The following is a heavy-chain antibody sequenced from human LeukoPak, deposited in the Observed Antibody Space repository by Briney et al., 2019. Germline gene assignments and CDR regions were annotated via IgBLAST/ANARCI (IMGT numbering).Heavy chain of an antibody. V-gene: IGHV3-30*18. D-gene: IGHD5-12*01. J-gene: IGHJ4*02. CDR2: ISYDGSNK. CDR3: AKDPGIVATEDYFDY. Sequence: PGRSLRLSCAASGFTFSSYGMYWVRQAPGKGLEWVAVISYDGSNKYYADSVKRRFTISRDNSKNTLHLQMNSLRAEDTAVYYCAKDPGIVATEDYFDYWGQGTLVTVSS. CDR1: GFTFSSYG.